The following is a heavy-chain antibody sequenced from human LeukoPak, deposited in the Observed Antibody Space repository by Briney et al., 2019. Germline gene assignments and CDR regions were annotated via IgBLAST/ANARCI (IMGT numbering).Heavy chain of an antibody. CDR1: GFSFSSYN. CDR3: ARQNGGAEYGDYGH. CDR2: ITSSSSYI. J-gene: IGHJ4*02. D-gene: IGHD4-17*01. V-gene: IGHV3-21*04. Sequence: GGSLRLSCAASGFSFSSYNMNWVRQAPGKGPEWVSSITSSSSYIYYADSVKGRSTISRDNAKNSLYLQMTSLRAEDTALYYCARQNGGAEYGDYGHWGQGILVTVSS.